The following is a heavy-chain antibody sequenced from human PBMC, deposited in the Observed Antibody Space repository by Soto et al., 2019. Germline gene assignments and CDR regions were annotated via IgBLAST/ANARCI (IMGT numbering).Heavy chain of an antibody. D-gene: IGHD3-3*01. Sequence: PSETLSLTCTVSGGSLSSSSYYWGWIRQTPGKGLEWIGSIYYSGSTYYNPSLKSRVTISVDTSKNQFSLKLSSVTAADTAVYYCAISYYNFWSGYWGPFDYWGEGTLVTVSS. V-gene: IGHV4-39*01. CDR3: AISYYNFWSGYWGPFDY. J-gene: IGHJ4*02. CDR1: GGSLSSSSYY. CDR2: IYYSGST.